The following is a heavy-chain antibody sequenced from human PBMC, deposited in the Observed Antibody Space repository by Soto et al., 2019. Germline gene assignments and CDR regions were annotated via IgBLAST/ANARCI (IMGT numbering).Heavy chain of an antibody. CDR3: AGLITGTVVVGY. J-gene: IGHJ4*02. CDR2: VNPANGYT. D-gene: IGHD1-20*01. V-gene: IGHV1-3*01. Sequence: QVQLVQSGAGVKKPGASVTVSCKASGYIFSSYAMHWVRQAPGQRLEWMGWVNPANGYTKYSQTFQGRVTIAWDTSASTEFMDLSSLRSGDTAVYYCAGLITGTVVVGYWGEGTLVTVSS. CDR1: GYIFSSYA.